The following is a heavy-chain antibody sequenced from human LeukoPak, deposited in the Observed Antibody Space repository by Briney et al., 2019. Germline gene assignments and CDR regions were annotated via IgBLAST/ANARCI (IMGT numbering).Heavy chain of an antibody. CDR3: ARELTTVTDAFDI. CDR2: INHSGST. D-gene: IGHD4-11*01. Sequence: PSETLSLTCAVYGGSFSGYYWSWIRQPPGKGLEWIGKINHSGSTNYNPSLKSRVTISVDTSKNQFSLKLSSVTAADTAVYYCARELTTVTDAFDIWGQGTMVTASS. J-gene: IGHJ3*02. CDR1: GGSFSGYY. V-gene: IGHV4-34*01.